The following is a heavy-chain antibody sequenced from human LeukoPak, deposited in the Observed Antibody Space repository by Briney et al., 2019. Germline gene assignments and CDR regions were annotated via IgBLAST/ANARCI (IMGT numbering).Heavy chain of an antibody. J-gene: IGHJ4*02. CDR3: ARFGSRWYKTPYYFDY. CDR2: ISAYNGNT. D-gene: IGHD6-13*01. Sequence: ASVKVSCKASGYTFTSYGISWVRQAPGQGLEWMGWISAYNGNTNYAQKLQGRVTMTTDTSTSTAYMELRSLRSDDTAVYYCARFGSRWYKTPYYFDYWGQGTLVTVSS. V-gene: IGHV1-18*01. CDR1: GYTFTSYG.